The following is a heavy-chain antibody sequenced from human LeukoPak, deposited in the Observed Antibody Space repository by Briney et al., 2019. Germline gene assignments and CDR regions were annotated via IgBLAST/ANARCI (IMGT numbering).Heavy chain of an antibody. V-gene: IGHV3-21*01. D-gene: IGHD2-15*01. Sequence: GGALRLSFAASGFPFSSYSMNWVRPAPGKGLEWVSSLTSSVNYMYYADSVKGRFTISRDNAKNSLYLQMDSLRAEDTALYYCARDRGYCSGGTCYPVYFDYWGQGTLVTVSS. CDR3: ARDRGYCSGGTCYPVYFDY. CDR2: LTSSVNYM. J-gene: IGHJ4*02. CDR1: GFPFSSYS.